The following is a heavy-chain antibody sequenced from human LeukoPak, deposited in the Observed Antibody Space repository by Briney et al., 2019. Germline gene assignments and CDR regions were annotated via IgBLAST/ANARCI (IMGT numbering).Heavy chain of an antibody. CDR2: IYYSGST. CDR1: GGSFSSYY. Sequence: SETLSLTCTVSGGSFSSYYWSWIRQPPGKGLEWIGYIYYSGSTNYNPSLKSRVTISVDTSKNQFSLKLSSVTAADTAVYYCARGGRGSRIQLWLPGAFDIWGQGTMVTVSS. D-gene: IGHD5-18*01. V-gene: IGHV4-59*01. J-gene: IGHJ3*02. CDR3: ARGGRGSRIQLWLPGAFDI.